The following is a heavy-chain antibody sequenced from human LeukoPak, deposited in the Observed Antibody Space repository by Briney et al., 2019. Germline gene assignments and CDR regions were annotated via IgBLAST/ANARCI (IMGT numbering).Heavy chain of an antibody. V-gene: IGHV3-30*03. CDR2: ISHDGSHK. D-gene: IGHD1-26*01. J-gene: IGHJ4*02. CDR1: GFTFSSYG. CDR3: ARESGSYHPFDF. Sequence: GGSLRLSCAASGFTFSSYGMHWVRQAPGKGLEWVAVISHDGSHKNYADSVKGRFTISRDDSKNTLYLQMNSLRAEDTAVYYCARESGSYHPFDFWGQGTLVTVSS.